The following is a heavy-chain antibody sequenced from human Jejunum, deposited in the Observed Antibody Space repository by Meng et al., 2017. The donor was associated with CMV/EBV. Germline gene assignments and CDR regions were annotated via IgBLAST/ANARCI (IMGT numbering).Heavy chain of an antibody. D-gene: IGHD5-18*01. Sequence: MFNIYAMSWVSQAPGKGLEWVAGISGSGGATWYADSVKGRFTVSRDNSRNTMYLQMNSLRAEDTAVYYCARVRYSYGDQGALNIWGQGTKVTVSS. J-gene: IGHJ3*02. CDR2: ISGSGGAT. V-gene: IGHV3-23*01. CDR1: MFNIYA. CDR3: ARVRYSYGDQGALNI.